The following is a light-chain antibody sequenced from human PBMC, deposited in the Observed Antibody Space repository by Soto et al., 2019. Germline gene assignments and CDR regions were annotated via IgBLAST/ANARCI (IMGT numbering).Light chain of an antibody. CDR2: EVS. J-gene: IGLJ1*01. Sequence: QSALTQPASVSGSPGQSITISCTGSSSDVGDYTYVSWYQQHPGKAPKLMIYEVSYRPSGVSNRFSGSKSATTASLTIPGLQADDEADYYCSSYSSSSTRVFGTGTKLTVL. V-gene: IGLV2-14*01. CDR1: SSDVGDYTY. CDR3: SSYSSSSTRV.